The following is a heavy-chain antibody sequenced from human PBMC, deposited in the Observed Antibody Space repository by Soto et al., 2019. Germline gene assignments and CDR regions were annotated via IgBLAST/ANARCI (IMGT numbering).Heavy chain of an antibody. J-gene: IGHJ6*02. V-gene: IGHV1-46*01. CDR1: GYTFTSYY. CDR3: ARDLEIITIFGVVISYYYYGMDV. CDR2: INPSGGST. Sequence: QVQLVQSGAEVKKPGASVKVSCKASGYTFTSYYMHWVRQAPGQGLEWMGIINPSGGSTSYAQKFPGRVTMTRDTSTSTAYMELSSLRSEDTDVYYCARDLEIITIFGVVISYYYYGMDVWGQGTTVTVSS. D-gene: IGHD3-3*01.